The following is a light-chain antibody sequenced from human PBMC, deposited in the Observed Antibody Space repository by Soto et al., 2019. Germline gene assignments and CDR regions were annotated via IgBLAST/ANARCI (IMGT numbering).Light chain of an antibody. Sequence: QSALTQPASVSGSPGQSITISCTGTSSDVGGYDYVSWYQQHPGKAPTLKIYEVSNRPSGVSNRFSGSKSGSTASLTISGLQDADEADYFCSSYTNRTTLVVFGGGTKLTVL. CDR2: EVS. CDR3: SSYTNRTTLVV. V-gene: IGLV2-14*01. CDR1: SSDVGGYDY. J-gene: IGLJ3*02.